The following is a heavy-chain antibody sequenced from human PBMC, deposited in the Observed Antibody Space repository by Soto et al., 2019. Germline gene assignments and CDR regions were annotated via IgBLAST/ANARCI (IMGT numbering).Heavy chain of an antibody. CDR2: INPTRGGT. V-gene: IGHV1-2*02. CDR3: ARDTGQGHIVRMVYTATNNGFDP. D-gene: IGHD2-8*01. Sequence: QVQLVQSGAEVKEPGASVKVSCTASGYTFSDYYIHWVRQAPGQGLEWMGWINPTRGGTQYAQKFKCRVTMTTDTSISAAYMELNSLKSDDTATYYCARDTGQGHIVRMVYTATNNGFDPWGQATLVTVSS. CDR1: GYTFSDYY. J-gene: IGHJ5*01.